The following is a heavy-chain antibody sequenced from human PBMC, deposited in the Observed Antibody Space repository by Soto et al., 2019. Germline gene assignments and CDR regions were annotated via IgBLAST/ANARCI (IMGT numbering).Heavy chain of an antibody. CDR1: GGSISIYY. Sequence: PSEPLSLTCTAAGGSISIYYWSWILQPQGKGLEWIGYIYYSGSTNYNPSLKSRVTISVDTSKNQFSLKLSSVTAADTAVYYCARVFPYYDFWSVFDYWGQGTLVTVSS. V-gene: IGHV4-59*01. CDR2: IYYSGST. J-gene: IGHJ4*02. D-gene: IGHD3-3*01. CDR3: ARVFPYYDFWSVFDY.